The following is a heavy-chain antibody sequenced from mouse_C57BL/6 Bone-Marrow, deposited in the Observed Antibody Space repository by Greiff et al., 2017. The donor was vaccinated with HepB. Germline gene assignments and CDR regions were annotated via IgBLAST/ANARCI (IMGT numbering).Heavy chain of an antibody. CDR3: ASRTGTGAMDY. D-gene: IGHD4-1*01. V-gene: IGHV2-6*01. CDR1: GFSLTSYG. J-gene: IGHJ4*01. Sequence: VKLQESGPGLVAPSQSLSITCTVSGFSLTSYGVDWVRQSPGKGLEWLGVIWGVGSTNYNSALKSRLSISKDNSKSQVFLKMNSLQTDDTAMYYCASRTGTGAMDYWGQGTSVTVSS. CDR2: IWGVGST.